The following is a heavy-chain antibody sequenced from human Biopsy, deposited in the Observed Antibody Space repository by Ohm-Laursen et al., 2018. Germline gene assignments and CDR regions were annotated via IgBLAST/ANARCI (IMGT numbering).Heavy chain of an antibody. V-gene: IGHV4-59*08. CDR3: ARHAPSYSGSYWRYFDL. CDR2: IYYTGCT. CDR1: GGSISSYY. Sequence: SETLSLTCIVSGGSISSYYWSWIRQPPGKGLEWIGYIYYTGCTNYNPSLKSRVTISVDTSMNHLSLRLTSVTAADTAVYYCARHAPSYSGSYWRYFDLWGRGTLVTVSS. J-gene: IGHJ2*01. D-gene: IGHD1-26*01.